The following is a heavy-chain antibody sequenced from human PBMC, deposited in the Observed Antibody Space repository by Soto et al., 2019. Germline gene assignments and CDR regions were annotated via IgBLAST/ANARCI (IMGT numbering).Heavy chain of an antibody. CDR2: IYYSGNT. D-gene: IGHD2-8*02. CDR1: GGSIISGDYY. J-gene: IGHJ5*02. V-gene: IGHV4-61*08. Sequence: SETLSLTCTVSGGSIISGDYYWSWIRQPPGKGLEWIGYIYYSGNTNYNPSLKSRVTISVDTSKNQFSLKLSSVTAADTAVYYCARDIYWTGSGAGGFDPWGQGTLVTVSS. CDR3: ARDIYWTGSGAGGFDP.